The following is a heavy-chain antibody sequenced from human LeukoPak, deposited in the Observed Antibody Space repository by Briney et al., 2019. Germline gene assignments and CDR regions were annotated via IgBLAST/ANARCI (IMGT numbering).Heavy chain of an antibody. Sequence: GGSLRLSCAASGFTFSSYGMHWVRQAPGKGLEWVAVIWYDGSDKYPADSVKGRFTISKDNSKNTLYLQMHSLGAEDTAVYYCVRVSLALRYFGGFDYWGEGSLV. D-gene: IGHD3-9*01. J-gene: IGHJ4*02. CDR2: IWYDGSDK. CDR1: GFTFSSYG. CDR3: VRVSLALRYFGGFDY. V-gene: IGHV3-33*01.